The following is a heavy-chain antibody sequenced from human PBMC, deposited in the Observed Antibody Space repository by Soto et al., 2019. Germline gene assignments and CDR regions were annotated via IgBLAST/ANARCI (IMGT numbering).Heavy chain of an antibody. CDR2: ISYDGSNK. J-gene: IGHJ4*02. Sequence: GGSLRLSCAASGFTFSSYAMHWVRQAPGKGLEWVAVISYDGSNKYYADSVKGRFTISRDNSKNTLYLQMNSLRAEDTAVYYCAISHTTVTTSPDYWGQGTLVTVSS. CDR1: GFTFSSYA. CDR3: AISHTTVTTSPDY. V-gene: IGHV3-30-3*01. D-gene: IGHD4-17*01.